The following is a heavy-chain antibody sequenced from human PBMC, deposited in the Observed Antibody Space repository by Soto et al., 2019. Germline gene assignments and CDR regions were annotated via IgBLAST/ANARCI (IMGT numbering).Heavy chain of an antibody. J-gene: IGHJ3*02. Sequence: GGSLRLSCAASGFTFDDYAMHWVRQAPGKGLEWVSGISWNSGSIGYADSVKGRFTISRDNAKNSLYLQMNSLRAEDTALYYCAKDWRFGAVAHLWGGDAFDIWGQGTMVTVSS. CDR2: ISWNSGSI. D-gene: IGHD6-19*01. CDR1: GFTFDDYA. CDR3: AKDWRFGAVAHLWGGDAFDI. V-gene: IGHV3-9*01.